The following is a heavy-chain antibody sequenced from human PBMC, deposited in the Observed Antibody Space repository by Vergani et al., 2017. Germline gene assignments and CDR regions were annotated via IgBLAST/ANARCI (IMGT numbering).Heavy chain of an antibody. D-gene: IGHD3-22*01. CDR2: IIPILGIA. V-gene: IGHV1-69*04. CDR3: AXDEGPSGYPYYYYYGMDV. Sequence: QVQLVQSGAEVKKPGSSVKVSCKASGGTFSSYAISWVRQAPGQGLEWMGRIIPILGIANYAQKFQGRVTITADKSTSTAYMELSSLRSEDTAVYYCAXDEGPSGYPYYYYYGMDVWGQGTTVTVSS. J-gene: IGHJ6*02. CDR1: GGTFSSYA.